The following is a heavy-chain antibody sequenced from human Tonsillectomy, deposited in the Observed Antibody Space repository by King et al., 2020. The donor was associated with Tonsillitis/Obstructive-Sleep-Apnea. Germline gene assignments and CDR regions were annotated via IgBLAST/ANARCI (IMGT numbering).Heavy chain of an antibody. D-gene: IGHD3/OR15-3a*01. Sequence: VQLVESGGGVVQPGRSLRLSCAASGFTFSSYGMHWVRQAPGKGLEWVAVISYDGSNKYYVDSVKGRFSISRDNSKNTLYLQMNSLRGEDTAVYYCAKDLIRGLAPRAYYFDYWGQGTLVTVSS. CDR3: AKDLIRGLAPRAYYFDY. V-gene: IGHV3-30*18. CDR2: ISYDGSNK. CDR1: GFTFSSYG. J-gene: IGHJ4*02.